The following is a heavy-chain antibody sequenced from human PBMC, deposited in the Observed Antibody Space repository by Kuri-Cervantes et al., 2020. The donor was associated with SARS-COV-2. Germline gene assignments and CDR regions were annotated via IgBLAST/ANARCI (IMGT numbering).Heavy chain of an antibody. CDR3: ARGRVGVQDF. J-gene: IGHJ4*02. CDR1: GCTFSSYA. Sequence: GESRKSSCAASGCTFSSYAMSWVLQAPGKGLEWVSAIDGSSGDTYYADSVKGRCTISRDNSKNTLYLQMNNLRGDDTAVYFCARGRVGVQDFWGQGTLVTVSS. D-gene: IGHD2-21*01. V-gene: IGHV3-23*01. CDR2: IDGSSGDT.